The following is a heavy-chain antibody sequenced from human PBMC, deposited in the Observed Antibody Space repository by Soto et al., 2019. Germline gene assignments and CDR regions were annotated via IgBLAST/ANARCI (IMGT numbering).Heavy chain of an antibody. V-gene: IGHV4-31*03. CDR2: IHASGTT. CDR3: ARDGGLTSGYALEI. D-gene: IGHD3-22*01. J-gene: IGHJ3*02. CDR1: GGSISNDAHY. Sequence: QVQLKESGPGLVKPSQTLTLTCTVSGGSISNDAHYWNWIRQVPGKGLEWFGNIHASGTTSYYPSLMSRVSISIDASKKQFSLKVTSATAADTAVYFCARDGGLTSGYALEIWGQGTVVTVSS.